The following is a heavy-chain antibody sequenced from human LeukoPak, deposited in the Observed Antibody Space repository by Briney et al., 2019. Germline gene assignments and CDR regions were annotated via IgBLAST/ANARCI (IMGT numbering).Heavy chain of an antibody. J-gene: IGHJ3*02. Sequence: PSETLSLTCTVSGGSISSDYWSWIRQPPGKGLEWIGYIYYSGSPNYNPSLKSRVTTSVDTSKNQFSLKLSSVTAADTAVYYCARYTYGGNDAFDIWGQGTMVAVSS. V-gene: IGHV4-59*01. CDR1: GGSISSDY. CDR3: ARYTYGGNDAFDI. D-gene: IGHD5-18*01. CDR2: IYYSGSP.